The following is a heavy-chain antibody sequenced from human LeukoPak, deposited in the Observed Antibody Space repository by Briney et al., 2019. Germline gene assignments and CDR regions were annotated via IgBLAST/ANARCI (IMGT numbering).Heavy chain of an antibody. Sequence: GGSLRLSCAASGFTFSSYWMSWVRQAPGKGPEWVANIKQDGSEKYYVDSVKGRFTISRDNAKNSLYLQMNSLRAEDTAVYYCAREGVSAAAYTYAFDIWGQGTMVTVSS. V-gene: IGHV3-7*01. J-gene: IGHJ3*02. CDR2: IKQDGSEK. CDR3: AREGVSAAAYTYAFDI. CDR1: GFTFSSYW. D-gene: IGHD6-13*01.